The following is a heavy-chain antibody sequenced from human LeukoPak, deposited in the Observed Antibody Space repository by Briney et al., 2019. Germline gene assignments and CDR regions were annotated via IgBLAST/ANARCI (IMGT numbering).Heavy chain of an antibody. CDR2: INWNGGST. J-gene: IGHJ4*02. D-gene: IGHD2-15*01. Sequence: PGGSLRLSCAASGFTFDDYGMSWVRQAPGKGLEWVSGINWNGGSTGYADSVKGRFTISRDNSKNTLYLQMNSLRAEDTAVYYCANIEHYPDYWGQGTLVTVSS. V-gene: IGHV3-20*04. CDR3: ANIEHYPDY. CDR1: GFTFDDYG.